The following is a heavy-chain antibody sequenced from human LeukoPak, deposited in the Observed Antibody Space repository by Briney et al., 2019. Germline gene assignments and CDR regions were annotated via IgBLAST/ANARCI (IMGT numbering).Heavy chain of an antibody. CDR3: ARGGSASRYYYYGMDV. J-gene: IGHJ6*02. CDR1: GYTFTSYD. CDR2: MNPNSGNT. D-gene: IGHD2-15*01. V-gene: IGHV1-8*01. Sequence: ASVKVSCKASGYTFTSYDINWVRQATGQGLEWMGWMNPNSGNTGYAQKFQGRVTMTRNTSISTAYMELSSLRSEGTAVYYCARGGSASRYYYYGMDVWGQGTTVTVSS.